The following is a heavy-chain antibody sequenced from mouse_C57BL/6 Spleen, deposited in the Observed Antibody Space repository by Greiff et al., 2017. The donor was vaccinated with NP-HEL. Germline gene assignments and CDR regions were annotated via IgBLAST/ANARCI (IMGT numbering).Heavy chain of an antibody. Sequence: QVQLQQSGAELVRPGTSVKVSCKASGYAFTNYLIEWVKQRPGQGLEWIGVINPGSGGTKYNEKFKGKATLTADKSSSTAYLQLSSLTSEDSAVYSCAGLGVGSRGNYFDYWGQGTTLTVSS. CDR3: AGLGVGSRGNYFDY. V-gene: IGHV1-54*01. CDR2: INPGSGGT. D-gene: IGHD1-1*01. CDR1: GYAFTNYL. J-gene: IGHJ2*01.